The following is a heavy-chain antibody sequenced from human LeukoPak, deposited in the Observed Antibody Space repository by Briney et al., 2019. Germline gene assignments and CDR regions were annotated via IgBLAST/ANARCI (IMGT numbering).Heavy chain of an antibody. D-gene: IGHD6-13*01. CDR2: IYHSGST. CDR3: ARDHMQLLMYYFDY. CDR1: GYSISIGYY. Sequence: SETLSLTCTVSGYSISIGYYWGWIRQPPGQGLEWIGSIYHSGSTYYNPSLKSRVTIAVDTSKNQFSLKLSSVTAADTAVYYCARDHMQLLMYYFDYWGQGTLVTVSS. J-gene: IGHJ4*02. V-gene: IGHV4-38-2*02.